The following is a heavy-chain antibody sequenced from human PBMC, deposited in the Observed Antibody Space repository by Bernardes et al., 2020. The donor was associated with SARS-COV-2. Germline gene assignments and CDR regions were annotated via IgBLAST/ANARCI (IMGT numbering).Heavy chain of an antibody. CDR2: IYYSGST. V-gene: IGHV4-39*01. D-gene: IGHD2-15*01. CDR3: ARSTLIVVVVAATAGDAFDI. CDR1: GGSISSSSYY. Sequence: SETLSLTCTVSGGSISSSSYYWGWIRQPPGKGLEWIGSIYYSGSTYYNPSLKSRVTISVDTSKNQFSLKLSSVTAADTAVYYCARSTLIVVVVAATAGDAFDIWGQGTMVTVSS. J-gene: IGHJ3*02.